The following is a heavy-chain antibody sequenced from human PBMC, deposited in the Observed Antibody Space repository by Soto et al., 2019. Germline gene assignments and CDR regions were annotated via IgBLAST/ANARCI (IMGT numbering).Heavy chain of an antibody. CDR2: INPSGGST. V-gene: IGHV1-46*01. Sequence: ASVKVSCKASGYTFTSYYMHWVRQAPGQGLEWMGIINPSGGSTSYAQKLQGRVTMTRDTSTGTVYMELSSLRSEDTAVYYCARVRRSSGYYYGYWGQGTLVTAPQ. CDR3: ARVRRSSGYYYGY. CDR1: GYTFTSYY. J-gene: IGHJ4*02. D-gene: IGHD3-22*01.